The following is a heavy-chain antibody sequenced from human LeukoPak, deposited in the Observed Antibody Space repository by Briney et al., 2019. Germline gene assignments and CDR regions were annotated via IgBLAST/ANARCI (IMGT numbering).Heavy chain of an antibody. V-gene: IGHV3-21*01. CDR2: ISSSSSYI. J-gene: IGHJ4*02. CDR1: GFTVSSNY. D-gene: IGHD3-3*01. Sequence: GGSLRLSCAASGFTVSSNYMSWVRQAPGKGLEWVSSISSSSSYIYYADSVKGRFTISRDNAKNSLYLQMNSLRAEDTAVYYCARAPETYYDFWSGPVIGALDYWAREPWSPSPQ. CDR3: ARAPETYYDFWSGPVIGALDY.